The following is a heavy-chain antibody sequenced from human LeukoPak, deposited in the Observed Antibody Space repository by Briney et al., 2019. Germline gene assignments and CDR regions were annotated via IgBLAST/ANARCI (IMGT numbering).Heavy chain of an antibody. CDR1: GFIFSNYA. Sequence: PGGSLRLSCAASGFIFSNYAMHWVRQAPGKGLDWVAVISFDGSNIYYADSAKGRFTISRDNSKNTLYLQMNSLRAEDTAVYYCAKDYIKSSGYYYTFDYWGQGTLVTVSS. D-gene: IGHD3-22*01. CDR2: ISFDGSNI. CDR3: AKDYIKSSGYYYTFDY. V-gene: IGHV3-30*04. J-gene: IGHJ4*02.